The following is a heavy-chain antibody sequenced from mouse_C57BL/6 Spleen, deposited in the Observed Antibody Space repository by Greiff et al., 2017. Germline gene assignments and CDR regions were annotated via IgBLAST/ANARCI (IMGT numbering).Heavy chain of an antibody. J-gene: IGHJ2*01. CDR3: ARGATVVATDYFAY. CDR1: GYTFTSYW. CDR2: INPSTGYT. D-gene: IGHD1-1*01. Sequence: QVQLQQSGAELARPGASVTLSCKASGYTFTSYWMHWVKQRPGPGLEWIGSINPSTGYTKYNQKFKDKATLTADKSSSTAYMQLSSLTYEDSAVYYCARGATVVATDYFAYWGQGTTLTVSS. V-gene: IGHV1-7*01.